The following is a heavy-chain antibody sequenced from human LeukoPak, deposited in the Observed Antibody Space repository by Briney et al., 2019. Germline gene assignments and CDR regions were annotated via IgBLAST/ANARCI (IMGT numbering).Heavy chain of an antibody. CDR2: ISYDGSNK. J-gene: IGHJ6*02. Sequence: GGSLRLSCAASGFTFSSYAMHWVRQAPGKGLEWVAVISYDGSNKYYADSVKGRFTISRDNSKNTLYLQMNSLRAEDTAVYYCARDRGWLQLPRDYYYYGMDVWGQGTTVTVSS. CDR3: ARDRGWLQLPRDYYYYGMDV. D-gene: IGHD5-24*01. CDR1: GFTFSSYA. V-gene: IGHV3-30-3*01.